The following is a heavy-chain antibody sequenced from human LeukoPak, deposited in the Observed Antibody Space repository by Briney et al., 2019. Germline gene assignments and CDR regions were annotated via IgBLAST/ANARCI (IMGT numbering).Heavy chain of an antibody. Sequence: YTMNWVRQAPGKGLEWIGYIYHSGSTYYNPSLKSRVTISVDRSKNQFSLKLSSVTAADTAVYYCARGEGGYSYGYAYWGRGTLVTVSS. J-gene: IGHJ4*02. CDR2: IYHSGST. CDR1: YT. CDR3: ARGEGGYSYGYAY. D-gene: IGHD5-18*01. V-gene: IGHV4-30-2*01.